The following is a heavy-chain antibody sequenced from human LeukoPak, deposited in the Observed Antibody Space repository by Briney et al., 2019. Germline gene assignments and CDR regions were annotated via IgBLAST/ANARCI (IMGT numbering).Heavy chain of an antibody. Sequence: SETLSLTCAVYGGSFSGYYWSWIRQPPGKGLEWIGEINHSGGTKYNPSLKSRVTISVDTSKNQFSLKLSSVTAADTAVYYCARESGGIQLWLFDYWGQGTLVTVSS. J-gene: IGHJ4*02. D-gene: IGHD5-18*01. V-gene: IGHV4-34*01. CDR3: ARESGGIQLWLFDY. CDR1: GGSFSGYY. CDR2: INHSGGT.